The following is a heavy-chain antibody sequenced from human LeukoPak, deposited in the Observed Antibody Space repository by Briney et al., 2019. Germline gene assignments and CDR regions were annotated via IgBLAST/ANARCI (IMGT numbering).Heavy chain of an antibody. CDR3: ARRRCYRYTLDY. Sequence: SETLSLTCTASGGTISSYYWSWVRQPPGKGLEWVGYIYYSGSTNYNPSREGRVTISVDTSKNQFSLKLSSVTAADTAVYYCARRRCYRYTLDYWGREALVTVSS. D-gene: IGHD3-16*02. CDR1: GGTISSYY. J-gene: IGHJ4*02. V-gene: IGHV4-59*12. CDR2: IYYSGST.